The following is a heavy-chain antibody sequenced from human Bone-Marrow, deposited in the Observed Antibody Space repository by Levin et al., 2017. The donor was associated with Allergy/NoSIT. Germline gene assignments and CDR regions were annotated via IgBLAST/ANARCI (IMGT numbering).Heavy chain of an antibody. CDR1: GGSFSDYY. Sequence: SETLSLTCAVYGGSFSDYYWSWIRQPPGKGLEWIGEINHSGSTNYNPSLKSRVTISVDTSKNQFSLKLNSVTAADTAVYYCARRRYFDYWGQGTLVTVSS. J-gene: IGHJ4*02. V-gene: IGHV4-34*01. CDR3: ARRRYFDY. CDR2: INHSGST.